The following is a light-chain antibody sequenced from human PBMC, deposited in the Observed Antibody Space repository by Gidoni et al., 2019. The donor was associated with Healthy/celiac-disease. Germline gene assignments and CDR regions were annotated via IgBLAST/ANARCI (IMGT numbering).Light chain of an antibody. CDR1: PSFSSY. CDR2: DAS. V-gene: IGKV3-11*01. J-gene: IGKJ5*01. CDR3: QQRSNWPGIT. Sequence: EIVLTQSPATLSLSPGERATLSCRASPSFSSYLAWYQQKPGQAPRLLIYDASNRATGIPARFSGSGSGTDFTLTISSLEPEDFAVYYCQQRSNWPGITFGQGTRLEIK.